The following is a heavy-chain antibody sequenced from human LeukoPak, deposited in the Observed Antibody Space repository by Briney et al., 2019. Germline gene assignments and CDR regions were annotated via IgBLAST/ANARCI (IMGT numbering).Heavy chain of an antibody. Sequence: PSETLSLTCAVYGGSFSGYYWSWIRQPPGKGLEWIGEINHSGSTNYNPSLKSRVTISVDTSKSQFSLKLTSVTAADTAVYYCARLGIGVVPSAMLGDYYFDYWGQGTLVTVSS. CDR2: INHSGST. CDR3: ARLGIGVVPSAMLGDYYFDY. V-gene: IGHV4-34*01. J-gene: IGHJ4*02. CDR1: GGSFSGYY. D-gene: IGHD2-2*01.